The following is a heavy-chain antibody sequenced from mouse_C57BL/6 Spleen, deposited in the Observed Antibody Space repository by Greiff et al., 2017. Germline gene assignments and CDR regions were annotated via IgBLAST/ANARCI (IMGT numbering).Heavy chain of an antibody. J-gene: IGHJ4*01. D-gene: IGHD2-4*01. Sequence: EVQLQQSGPVLVKPGASVKMSCKASGYTFTDYYMNWVKQSHGKSLEWIGVINPYNGGTSYNQKFKGKATLTVDKSSSTAYMELNSLTSEDSAFYYCARVGYDYDGRPHYYAMDYWGQGTSVTVSS. CDR2: INPYNGGT. V-gene: IGHV1-19*01. CDR3: ARVGYDYDGRPHYYAMDY. CDR1: GYTFTDYY.